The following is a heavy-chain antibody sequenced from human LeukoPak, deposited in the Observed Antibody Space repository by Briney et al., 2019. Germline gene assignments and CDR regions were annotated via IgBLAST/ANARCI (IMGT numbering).Heavy chain of an antibody. CDR1: GFTFSSYA. V-gene: IGHV3-30-3*02. CDR2: ISYDGSNK. CDR3: AKKLNIVGADAFDY. Sequence: PGRSLRLSCAASGFTFSSYAMHWVRQAPGKGLEWVAVISYDGSNKYYADSVKGRFTISRDNSKNTLYLQMNSLRAEDTAVYYCAKKLNIVGADAFDYWGQGTLVTVSS. J-gene: IGHJ4*02. D-gene: IGHD1-26*01.